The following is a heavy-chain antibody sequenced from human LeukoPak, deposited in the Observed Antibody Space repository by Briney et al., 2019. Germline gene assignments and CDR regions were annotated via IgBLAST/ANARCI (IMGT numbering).Heavy chain of an antibody. CDR2: ISGSDYST. CDR3: ARDFGELDY. CDR1: GFTFSVYA. V-gene: IGHV3-23*01. J-gene: IGHJ4*02. Sequence: GGSLRLSCAASGFTFSVYAMSWVRQAPGKGLEWVSAISGSDYSTYYADPVKGRFTISRDNSENTLYLQMNSLRAEDTAVYYCARDFGELDYWGQGTLVTVSS. D-gene: IGHD3-3*01.